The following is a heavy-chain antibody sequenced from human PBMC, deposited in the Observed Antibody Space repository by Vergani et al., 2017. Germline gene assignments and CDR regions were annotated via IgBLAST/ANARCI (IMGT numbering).Heavy chain of an antibody. D-gene: IGHD3-22*01. Sequence: QVQLQQWGAGLLKPSETLSLTCAVYGGSFSGYYWSWIRQPPGKGLEWIGEINHSGSTNYNPSLKSRVTISVDTSKNQFSLKLSPVTAADTAVYYCASWDYYDSAFDIWGQGTMVTVSS. V-gene: IGHV4-34*01. J-gene: IGHJ3*02. CDR1: GGSFSGYY. CDR2: INHSGST. CDR3: ASWDYYDSAFDI.